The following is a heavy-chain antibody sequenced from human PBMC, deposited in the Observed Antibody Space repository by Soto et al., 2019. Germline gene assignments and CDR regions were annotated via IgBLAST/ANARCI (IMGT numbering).Heavy chain of an antibody. V-gene: IGHV3-21*01. CDR2: ISSSSSYI. Sequence: LRLSCAASGFTFSSYAMSWVRQAPGKGLEWVSAISSSSSYIYYADSVKGRFTISRDNAKNSLYLQMNSLRAEDTAVYYCASLAPTYCSGGSCYFSSEHWGQGTLVTVSS. J-gene: IGHJ1*01. CDR3: ASLAPTYCSGGSCYFSSEH. D-gene: IGHD2-15*01. CDR1: GFTFSSYA.